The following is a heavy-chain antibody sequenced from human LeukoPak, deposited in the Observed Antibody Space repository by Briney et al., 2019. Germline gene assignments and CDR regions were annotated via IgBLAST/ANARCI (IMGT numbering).Heavy chain of an antibody. CDR2: ISSSSSNI. CDR1: GFTFSSYS. CDR3: ARDPYDILTGYYMDYNYYGMDV. Sequence: GGSLRLSCAASGFTFSSYSMNWVRQAPGKGLEWVSCISSSSSNINYADSVKGRFTISRDTAKNSLYLQMNRLGAEDTAVYYCARDPYDILTGYYMDYNYYGMDVWGKGTTVTVSS. D-gene: IGHD3-9*01. V-gene: IGHV3-21*01. J-gene: IGHJ6*04.